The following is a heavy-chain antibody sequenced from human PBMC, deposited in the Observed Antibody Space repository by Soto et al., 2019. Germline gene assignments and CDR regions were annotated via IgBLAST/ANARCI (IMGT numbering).Heavy chain of an antibody. CDR1: GFSFTSYW. J-gene: IGHJ1*01. Sequence: GESLKISCKGSGFSFTSYWINWVRQMPGKGLEWMGRIDPSDSYTNYSPSFQGHVTISTDKSISTAYLQWSSLKASDTAMYYCARHSRITIFGVVIGDFQNWGQGTLVTVSS. CDR2: IDPSDSYT. CDR3: ARHSRITIFGVVIGDFQN. V-gene: IGHV5-10-1*01. D-gene: IGHD3-3*01.